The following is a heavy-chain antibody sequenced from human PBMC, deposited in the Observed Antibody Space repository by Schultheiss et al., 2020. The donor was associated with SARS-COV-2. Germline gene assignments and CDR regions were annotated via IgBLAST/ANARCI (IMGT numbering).Heavy chain of an antibody. D-gene: IGHD1-26*01. V-gene: IGHV4-39*01. CDR2: IYYSGST. J-gene: IGHJ4*02. CDR3: ARLDRWEVTTGFDY. Sequence: GSLRLSCTVSGGSISSSSYYWGWIRQPPGKGLEWIGSIYYSGSTYYNPSLKSRVTISVDTSKNQFSLKLSSVTAADTAVYYCARLDRWEVTTGFDYWGQGTLVTVSS. CDR1: GGSISSSSYY.